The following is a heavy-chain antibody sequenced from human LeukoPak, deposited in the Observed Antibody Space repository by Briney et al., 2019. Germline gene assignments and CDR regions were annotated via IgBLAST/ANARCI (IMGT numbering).Heavy chain of an antibody. Sequence: PGGSLRLSCAASGFTFISYWMHWVRQAPGKGLVWVSRINSDGSTTSYADSVKGRFTISRDNAKNTLYLQMNSLRAEDTAVYFCAREQKVWEWELLPSYAFDIWGQGTLVTVSS. CDR3: AREQKVWEWELLPSYAFDI. D-gene: IGHD1-26*01. CDR2: INSDGSTT. J-gene: IGHJ4*02. V-gene: IGHV3-74*01. CDR1: GFTFISYW.